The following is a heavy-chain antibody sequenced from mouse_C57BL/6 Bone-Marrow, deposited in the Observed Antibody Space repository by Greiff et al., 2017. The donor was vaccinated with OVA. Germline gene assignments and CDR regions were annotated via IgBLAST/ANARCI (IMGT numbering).Heavy chain of an antibody. V-gene: IGHV1-82*01. CDR2: IYPGDGDT. CDR3: ARVTAQATWFAY. D-gene: IGHD3-2*02. CDR1: GYAFSSSW. J-gene: IGHJ3*01. Sequence: QVQLQQSGPELVKPGASVKISCKASGYAFSSSWMNWVKQRPGKGLEWIGRIYPGDGDTNYNGKFKGKATLTADKSSSTAYMQLSSLTSEDSAVYFCARVTAQATWFAYWGQGTLVTVSA.